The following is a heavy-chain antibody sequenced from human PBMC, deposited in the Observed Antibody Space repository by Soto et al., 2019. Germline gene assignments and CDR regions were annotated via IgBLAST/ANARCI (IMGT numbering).Heavy chain of an antibody. CDR3: ARGLSYYDSSGYSDAFDI. D-gene: IGHD3-22*01. J-gene: IGHJ3*02. V-gene: IGHV1-69*13. CDR2: IIPVFGIE. CDR1: GGTFSSYG. Sequence: ASVKVSCKASGGTFSSYGVSWVRQAPGQGLEWMGRIIPVFGIEHYAQKSQGRVTVTADESTSTAYMELSGLTSEDTAVYYCARGLSYYDSSGYSDAFDIWCQGTLVTASS.